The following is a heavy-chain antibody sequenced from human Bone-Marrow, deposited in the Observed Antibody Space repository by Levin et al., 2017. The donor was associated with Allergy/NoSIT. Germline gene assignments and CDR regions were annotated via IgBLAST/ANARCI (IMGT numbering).Heavy chain of an antibody. CDR1: GFTFSSYG. V-gene: IGHV3-30*18. D-gene: IGHD6-19*01. J-gene: IGHJ6*03. CDR2: ISYDGSNK. CDR3: ANAIAVAGYYMDV. Sequence: GGSLRLSCAASGFTFSSYGMHWVRQAPGKGLEWVAVISYDGSNKYYADSVKGRFTISRDNSKNTLYLQMNSLRAEDTAVYYCANAIAVAGYYMDVWGKGTTVTVSS.